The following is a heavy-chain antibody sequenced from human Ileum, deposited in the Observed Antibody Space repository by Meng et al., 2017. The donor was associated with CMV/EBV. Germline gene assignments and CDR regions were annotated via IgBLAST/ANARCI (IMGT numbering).Heavy chain of an antibody. CDR2: IYYNGIT. CDR1: GASITNDDYY. D-gene: IGHD5-12*01. Sequence: QVQLQESCPGLVKPSQTLSLTCTVSGASITNDDYYWSWIRQPPGKGLEWIGYIYYNGITYYNPSLKSRIAILVDTSKSQFSLTVSSVTAADTAVYYCAKYSGPSRWFDPWGQGTLVTVSS. V-gene: IGHV4-30-4*01. CDR3: AKYSGPSRWFDP. J-gene: IGHJ5*02.